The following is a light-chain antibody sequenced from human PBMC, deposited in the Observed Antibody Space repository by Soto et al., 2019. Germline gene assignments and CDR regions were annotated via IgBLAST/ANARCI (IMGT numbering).Light chain of an antibody. V-gene: IGKV3-20*01. CDR2: GAS. Sequence: EIVLTQSPGTLSLSPGERATLSCRASQSVTSSYLAWYQQKPGQAPRLVIYGASRRATGIPDRFSGGGSGTDFTLTISRLEPEDFAVYYCQQYDSFIFTFGPGTKVDIK. CDR3: QQYDSFIFT. J-gene: IGKJ3*01. CDR1: QSVTSSY.